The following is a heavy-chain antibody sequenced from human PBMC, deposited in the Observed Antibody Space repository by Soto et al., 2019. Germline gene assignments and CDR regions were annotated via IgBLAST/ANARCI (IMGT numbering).Heavy chain of an antibody. D-gene: IGHD5-18*01. V-gene: IGHV3-11*01. J-gene: IGHJ4*02. Sequence: GCLRIFCSTSAFPLSYYYLTWLRPPAGKRLEWISYISSGGGSIYYADSVKRRFTISRDNARDSLYLQMDSLRVDDTALYYCATPGPRGNTYGPPLLWGQGILGT. CDR1: AFPLSYYY. CDR3: ATPGPRGNTYGPPLL. CDR2: ISSGGGSI.